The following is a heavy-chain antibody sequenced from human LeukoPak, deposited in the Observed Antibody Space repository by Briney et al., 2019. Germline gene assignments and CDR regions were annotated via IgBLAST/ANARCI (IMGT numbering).Heavy chain of an antibody. J-gene: IGHJ1*01. D-gene: IGHD2/OR15-2a*01. V-gene: IGHV3-7*01. CDR1: GFIFSNYW. CDR2: IKYDGSET. CDR3: ATYSTLNARDFQH. Sequence: PGGSLRLSCEASGFIFSNYWMSWVRQAPGKGLGWVANIKYDGSETYYVDSVKGRFTISRDNGKNSLYVQMNSLSVEDTAVYYCATYSTLNARDFQHWGQGTLVIVSS.